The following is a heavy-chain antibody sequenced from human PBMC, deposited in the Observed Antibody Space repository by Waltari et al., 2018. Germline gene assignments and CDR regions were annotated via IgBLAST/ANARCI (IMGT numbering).Heavy chain of an antibody. J-gene: IGHJ5*02. V-gene: IGHV4-30-4*01. CDR1: GGSIRSCDYH. CDR3: ARYVLVVNNLNWFDP. CDR2: IYYSGST. Sequence: QVQLQESGPGLVKPSQTLSLPCTVPGGSIRSCDYHWSWTRQPPGKGLEWIGYIYYSGSTYYNPSLKSRVTISVDTSKNQFSLKLSSVTAADTAVYYCARYVLVVNNLNWFDPWGQGTLVTVSS. D-gene: IGHD2-15*01.